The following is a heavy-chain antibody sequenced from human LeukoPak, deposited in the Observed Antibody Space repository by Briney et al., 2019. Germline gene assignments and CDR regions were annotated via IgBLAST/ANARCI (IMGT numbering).Heavy chain of an antibody. Sequence: GRSLRLSCAASGFTFSSYAMHWVRQAPGKGLEWVAVISYDGSNKYYADSVKGRFTISRDNSKNTLYLQMNSLRAEDTAVYYCARVIRGYFDWFSLGGAFDIWGQGTMVTVSS. CDR3: ARVIRGYFDWFSLGGAFDI. V-gene: IGHV3-30*04. CDR1: GFTFSSYA. J-gene: IGHJ3*02. D-gene: IGHD3-9*01. CDR2: ISYDGSNK.